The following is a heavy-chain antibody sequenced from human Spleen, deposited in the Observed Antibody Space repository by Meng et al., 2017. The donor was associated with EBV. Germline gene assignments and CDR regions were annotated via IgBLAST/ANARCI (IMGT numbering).Heavy chain of an antibody. V-gene: IGHV3-74*01. CDR1: GFRFSSYW. CDR3: SRDLVGSDDV. CDR2: TNEDGGIT. D-gene: IGHD5-24*01. J-gene: IGHJ4*02. Sequence: EVQVGECGRGLVQPGGSRRLSCAASGFRFSSYWMHWVRQVPGKGLRWVARTNEDGGITNYADSVKGRFTISRDNTKNTLYLHMTSLRVEDTAVYFCSRDLVGSDDVWGQGTLVTVSS.